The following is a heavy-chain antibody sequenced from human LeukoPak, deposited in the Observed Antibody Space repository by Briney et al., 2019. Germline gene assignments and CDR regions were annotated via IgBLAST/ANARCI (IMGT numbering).Heavy chain of an antibody. V-gene: IGHV4-59*01. Sequence: SETLSLTCTVSGGSFGNYYWSWIRQPPGKGLEWIGYIYDSGTTNYNPSLKSRVTISVDMSKNQFSLKLSSVTAADTAVYYCARDFSAAFDIWGQGTMVTVSS. D-gene: IGHD2/OR15-2a*01. J-gene: IGHJ3*02. CDR3: ARDFSAAFDI. CDR1: GGSFGNYY. CDR2: IYDSGTT.